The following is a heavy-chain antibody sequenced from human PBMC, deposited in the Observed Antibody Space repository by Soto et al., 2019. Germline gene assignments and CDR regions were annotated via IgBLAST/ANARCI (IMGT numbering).Heavy chain of an antibody. CDR1: GGSISSYY. J-gene: IGHJ5*02. CDR2: IYYSGST. V-gene: IGHV4-59*08. D-gene: IGHD3-3*01. Sequence: PSETLSLTCTVSGGSISSYYWSWIRQPPGKGLEWIGYIYYSGSTNYNPSLKSRVTISVDTSKNQFSLKLSSVTAADTAVYYCARLSEWIGVAAHRWFDPWGQGTLVTVSS. CDR3: ARLSEWIGVAAHRWFDP.